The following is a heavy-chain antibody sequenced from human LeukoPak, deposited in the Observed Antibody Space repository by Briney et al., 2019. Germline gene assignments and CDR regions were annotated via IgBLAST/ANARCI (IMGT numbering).Heavy chain of an antibody. Sequence: GGSLRLSCAASGFTFSSYWMSWVRQTPGKGLEWVANIKQDGSEKYYVDSVKGRFTISRDNAKNSLYLQMNSLRAEDTTVYYCARDKEFCSGNRCYSKRYSDYWGQGALVTASS. V-gene: IGHV3-7*01. CDR1: GFTFSSYW. D-gene: IGHD2-15*01. CDR3: ARDKEFCSGNRCYSKRYSDY. J-gene: IGHJ4*02. CDR2: IKQDGSEK.